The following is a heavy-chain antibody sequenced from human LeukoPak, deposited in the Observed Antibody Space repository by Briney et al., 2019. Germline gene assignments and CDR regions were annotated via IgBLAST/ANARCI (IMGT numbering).Heavy chain of an antibody. V-gene: IGHV3-23*01. CDR2: ISGSAGST. D-gene: IGHD3-10*01. J-gene: IGHJ3*02. Sequence: GGSLRLSCAASGFTFSHYGMSWVRQAPGKGLEWVSGISGSAGSTNYADSVKGRFTISRDNSKNTLYLQMNSLRAEDTAVYYCARDSIYYYGSGAQTAFDIWGQGTMVTVSS. CDR3: ARDSIYYYGSGAQTAFDI. CDR1: GFTFSHYG.